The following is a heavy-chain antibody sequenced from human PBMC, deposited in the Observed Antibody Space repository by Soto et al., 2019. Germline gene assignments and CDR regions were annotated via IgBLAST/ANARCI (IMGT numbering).Heavy chain of an antibody. D-gene: IGHD4-17*01. CDR3: AREGATVVTQGYWFDP. V-gene: IGHV4-59*01. CDR1: GGSISSYY. CDR2: IYYSGST. J-gene: IGHJ5*02. Sequence: QVQLQESGPGLVKPSETLSLTCTVSGGSISSYYWSWIRQPPGKGLEWIGYIYYSGSTNYNPSLKSRVTISVDTSKNQFSLKLSSVTAADTAVYYCAREGATVVTQGYWFDPWGQGTLVTVSS.